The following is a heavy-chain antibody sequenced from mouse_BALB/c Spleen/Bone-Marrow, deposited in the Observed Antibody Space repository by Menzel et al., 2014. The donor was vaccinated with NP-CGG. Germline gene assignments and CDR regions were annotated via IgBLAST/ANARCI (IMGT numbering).Heavy chain of an antibody. CDR1: GFNIXDTY. D-gene: IGHD1-2*01. CDR2: IDPANGNT. CDR3: ARGGTTATWYFDV. Sequence: EVKLVESGAELVKPGASVKLSCTASGFNIXDTYMHWVKQRPEQGLEWIGRIDPANGNTKYDPKFQGKATITADTSSNTAYLQLSSLTSEDTAVYYCARGGTTATWYFDVWGAGTTVTVSS. V-gene: IGHV14-3*02. J-gene: IGHJ1*01.